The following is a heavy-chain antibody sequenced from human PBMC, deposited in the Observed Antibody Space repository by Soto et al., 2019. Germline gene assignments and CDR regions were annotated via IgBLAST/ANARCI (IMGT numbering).Heavy chain of an antibody. CDR3: ARDGTPWEPPFDS. CDR1: GFTFSSYA. Sequence: GGSLRLSCAASGFTFSSYAMHWVRQAPGKGLEWVAVISYDGSNKYYADSVKGRFTISRDNSKNTLHLQMNSLRAEDTAVYYCARDGTPWEPPFDSWGQGTLVTVSS. J-gene: IGHJ4*02. V-gene: IGHV3-30-3*01. CDR2: ISYDGSNK. D-gene: IGHD1-26*01.